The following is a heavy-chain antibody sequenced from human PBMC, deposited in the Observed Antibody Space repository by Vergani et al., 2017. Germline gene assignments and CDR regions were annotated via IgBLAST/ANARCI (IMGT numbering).Heavy chain of an antibody. CDR1: GFTFDDYA. D-gene: IGHD1-26*01. V-gene: IGHV3-43*02. CDR3: AKCRERELLPFDY. CDR2: ISGDGGST. J-gene: IGHJ4*02. Sequence: EVQLVESGGGVVQPGGSLRLSCAASGFTFDDYAMHWVRQAPGKGLEWVSLISGDGGSTYYADSVKGRFTISRDNSKNSLYLQMNSLRTEDTAVYYCAKCRERELLPFDYWGQGTLVTVSS.